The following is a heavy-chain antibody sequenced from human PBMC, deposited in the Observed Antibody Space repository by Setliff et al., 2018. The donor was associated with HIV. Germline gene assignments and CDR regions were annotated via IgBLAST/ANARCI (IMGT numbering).Heavy chain of an antibody. D-gene: IGHD3-3*01. Sequence: PGESLKISCKSSGYSFTSYWIGWVRQMPGKGLEWMGIIYPDDSDTRYSPSFQGQVTISADKPISTAYLQWSSLKASDTAMYYCARGPLSSLWTGFYTGAFDIWGQGTTVTVSS. CDR1: GYSFTSYW. J-gene: IGHJ3*02. V-gene: IGHV5-51*01. CDR2: IYPDDSDT. CDR3: ARGPLSSLWTGFYTGAFDI.